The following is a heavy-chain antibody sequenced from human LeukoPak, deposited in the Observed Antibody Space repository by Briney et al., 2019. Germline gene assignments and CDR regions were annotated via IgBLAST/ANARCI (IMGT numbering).Heavy chain of an antibody. CDR3: ARPPYYYDSSGYYH. V-gene: IGHV4-39*01. Sequence: SETLSLTCTVSGGSISSSSYYWGWIRQPPGKGLEWIGSIYYSGSTYYNPSLESRVTISVDTSKNQFSLKLSSVTAADTAVYYCARPPYYYDSSGYYHWGQGTLVTVSS. J-gene: IGHJ5*02. CDR1: GGSISSSSYY. CDR2: IYYSGST. D-gene: IGHD3-22*01.